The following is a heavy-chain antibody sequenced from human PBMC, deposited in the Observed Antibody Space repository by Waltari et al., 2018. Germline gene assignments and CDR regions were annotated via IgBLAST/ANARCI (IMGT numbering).Heavy chain of an antibody. V-gene: IGHV1-3*01. CDR1: GYSFTTFA. CDR2: INVGNGNT. J-gene: IGHJ4*02. CDR3: ARERRFLEWLECDF. Sequence: QVRLVQSGAEVKKPGASVRISCKASGYSFTTFAVHWVRQAPGQRLEWMGWINVGNGNTKYSQKFQGRVTITRDTSASTIYMEMSSLRSEETAVYYCARERRFLEWLECDFWGQGTLVTVSS. D-gene: IGHD3-3*01.